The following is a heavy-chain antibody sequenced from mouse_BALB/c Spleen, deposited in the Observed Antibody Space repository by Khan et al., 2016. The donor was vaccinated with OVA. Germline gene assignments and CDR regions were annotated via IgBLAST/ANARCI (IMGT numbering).Heavy chain of an antibody. CDR2: IWSDGST. Sequence: QVQLKQSGPGLVQPSQSLSITCTVSGFSLITYGVHWVRQSPGKGLEWLGVIWSDGSTDYNAAFISRLIITKDNSKSQVFFKMNSLQADDTAIYYCARNSYRFYFTYWGRVTLVTVSA. V-gene: IGHV2-4-1*01. CDR3: ARNSYRFYFTY. CDR1: GFSLITYG. J-gene: IGHJ3*01. D-gene: IGHD2-12*01.